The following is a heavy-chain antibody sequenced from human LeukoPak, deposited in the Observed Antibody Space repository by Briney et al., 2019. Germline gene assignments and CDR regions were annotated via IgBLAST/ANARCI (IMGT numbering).Heavy chain of an antibody. CDR1: GYTFTSYG. D-gene: IGHD1-26*01. CDR3: ASSGAYYYMDV. V-gene: IGHV1-69*05. Sequence: SVKVSCKASGYTFTSYGISWVRQAPGQGLEWMGGIIPIFGTANYAQKFQGRVTITTDESTSTAYMELSSLRSEDTAVYYCASSGAYYYMDVWGKGTTVTVSS. J-gene: IGHJ6*03. CDR2: IIPIFGTA.